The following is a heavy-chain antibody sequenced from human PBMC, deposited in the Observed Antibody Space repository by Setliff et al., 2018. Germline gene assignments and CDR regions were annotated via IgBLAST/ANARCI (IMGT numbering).Heavy chain of an antibody. CDR2: INPNYGYT. V-gene: IGHV1-46*01. CDR1: GHSLTSNH. Sequence: ASVKVSCKASGHSLTSNHFHWGRQAPGKGLERMGTINPNYGYTIYAPAFQGRVAMTTDTSTGTAYMELSGLTSADTAIYYCIVNMVRPVTGLDSWGPGTLVTVSS. D-gene: IGHD2-15*01. J-gene: IGHJ4*02. CDR3: IVNMVRPVTGLDS.